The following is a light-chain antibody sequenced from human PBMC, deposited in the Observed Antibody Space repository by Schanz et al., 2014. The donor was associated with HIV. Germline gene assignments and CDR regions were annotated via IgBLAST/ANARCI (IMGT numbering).Light chain of an antibody. J-gene: IGLJ2*01. CDR2: GNY. CDR3: QSYDSSLSGAV. V-gene: IGLV1-40*01. Sequence: QSVLTQPPSVSGAPGQRVTMSCTGSSSNIGAHYDVHWYQQLPGTAPKLLIYGNYNRPSGVPDRFSGSKAGTSASLAITGLQAEDEADYYCQSYDSSLSGAVFGGGTKLTVL. CDR1: SSNIGAHYD.